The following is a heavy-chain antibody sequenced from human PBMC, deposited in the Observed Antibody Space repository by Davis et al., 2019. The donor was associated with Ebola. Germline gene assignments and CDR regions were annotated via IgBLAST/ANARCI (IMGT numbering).Heavy chain of an antibody. CDR3: ARKGAGNWNDNYYFDS. V-gene: IGHV3-21*01. CDR1: GFTFSSYS. J-gene: IGHJ4*02. CDR2: ISSSSSYI. Sequence: GGSLRLSCAASGFTFSSYSMNWVRQAPGKGLEWVSSISSSSSYIYYADSVKGRFTISRDNAKNSLYLQMNSLRAEDTAVYYCARKGAGNWNDNYYFDSWGQGALVTVSS. D-gene: IGHD1-1*01.